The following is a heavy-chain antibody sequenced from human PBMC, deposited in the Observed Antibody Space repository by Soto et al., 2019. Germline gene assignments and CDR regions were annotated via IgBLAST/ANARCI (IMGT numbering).Heavy chain of an antibody. D-gene: IGHD6-13*01. CDR2: MSDDESKK. V-gene: IGHV3-30-3*01. J-gene: IGHJ3*02. CDR1: GFTFRSYG. Sequence: QEQLVESGGGVVQPGRSLRLSCVASGFTFRSYGMHWVRQAPGNGLEWVAVMSDDESKKYYADSVKGRFTISRDNSKNTLFLQMDTLISEDTAVYYCARTAGGRVRGALDIWGQGTMVTVSS. CDR3: ARTAGGRVRGALDI.